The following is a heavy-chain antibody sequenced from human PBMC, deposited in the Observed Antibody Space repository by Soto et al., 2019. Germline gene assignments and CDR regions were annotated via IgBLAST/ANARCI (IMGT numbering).Heavy chain of an antibody. Sequence: GGSLRLSCTASGFAFSQNGMSWFRQAPGKGLEWVPSIRSFDYRTNYADSVKGRFTISRDNSKSTLSLQMNSLRAEDTAVYYCARDLGYYDILTGYYPLYYFDYWGQGTLVTVPQ. CDR2: IRSFDYRT. D-gene: IGHD3-9*01. V-gene: IGHV3-23*01. J-gene: IGHJ4*02. CDR1: GFAFSQNG. CDR3: ARDLGYYDILTGYYPLYYFDY.